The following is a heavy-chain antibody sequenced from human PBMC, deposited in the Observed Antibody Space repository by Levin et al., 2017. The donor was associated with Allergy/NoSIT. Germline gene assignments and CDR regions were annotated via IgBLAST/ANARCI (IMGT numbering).Heavy chain of an antibody. CDR1: GFTFSDYY. V-gene: IGHV3-11*03. CDR3: ARNGYSYPKDI. J-gene: IGHJ3*02. CDR2: ISSSSSYT. D-gene: IGHD5-18*01. Sequence: GGSLRLSCAASGFTFSDYYMSWIRQAPGKGLEWVSYISSSSSYTNYADSVKGRFTISRDNAKNSLYLQMNSLRAEDTAVYYCARNGYSYPKDIWGHGTMVTVSS.